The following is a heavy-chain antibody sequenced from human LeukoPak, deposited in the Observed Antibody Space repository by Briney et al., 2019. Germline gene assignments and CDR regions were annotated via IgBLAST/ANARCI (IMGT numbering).Heavy chain of an antibody. J-gene: IGHJ4*02. V-gene: IGHV1-69*13. CDR3: ARDMDYYDSSGYYTSFDY. CDR1: GGTFSSYA. CDR2: IIPIFGTA. D-gene: IGHD3-22*01. Sequence: SVTVSFTASGGTFSSYAISWVRQAPGQGLEWMGGIIPIFGTANYAQKFQGRVTITADESTSTAYMELSSLRSEDTAVYYCARDMDYYDSSGYYTSFDYWGQGTLVTVSS.